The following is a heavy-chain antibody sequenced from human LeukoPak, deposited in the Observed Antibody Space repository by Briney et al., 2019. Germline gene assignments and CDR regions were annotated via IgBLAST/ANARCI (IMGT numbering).Heavy chain of an antibody. CDR3: ARHGDILTGHFDY. CDR2: IYPGDSDT. CDR1: GYSFTSYW. V-gene: IGHV5-51*01. J-gene: IGHJ4*02. Sequence: GESLKISCKGSGYSFTSYWIAWVRQMPGKGLEWMGIIYPGDSDTRYSPSFEGRVTISADKSISTAYLQWSGLMASDTAMYYCARHGDILTGHFDYWGQGTLVTVSS. D-gene: IGHD3-9*01.